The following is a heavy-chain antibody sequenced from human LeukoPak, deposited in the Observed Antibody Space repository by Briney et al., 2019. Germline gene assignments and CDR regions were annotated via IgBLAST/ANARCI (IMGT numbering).Heavy chain of an antibody. D-gene: IGHD4-11*01. Sequence: GGSVRLSCAASGFTFSSYGMHWVRQAPGKGLEGVAGISYDGSNKYYADSVKGRFTISRDNSKNTLYLQMNSLRTEDTALYYCAKDTEATVTTWGYFDYWGQGTLVTVSS. CDR1: GFTFSSYG. CDR3: AKDTEATVTTWGYFDY. CDR2: ISYDGSNK. V-gene: IGHV3-30*18. J-gene: IGHJ4*02.